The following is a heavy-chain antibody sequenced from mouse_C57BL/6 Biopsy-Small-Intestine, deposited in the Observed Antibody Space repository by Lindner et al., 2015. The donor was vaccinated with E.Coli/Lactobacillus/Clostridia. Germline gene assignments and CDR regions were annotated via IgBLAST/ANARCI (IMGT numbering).Heavy chain of an antibody. D-gene: IGHD2-1*01. CDR2: IDPSDTET. Sequence: VQLQESGPELVKPGASVKISCKASGYTFTDYYIHWVKQRPRQGLEWIGKIDPSDTETHYNQKFKDKATLTVDKSSSTAYMQLNGLTSEDSAVYYCARGDGNYEDYAMDYWGQGTSVTVSS. CDR3: ARGDGNYEDYAMDY. V-gene: IGHV1S126*01. J-gene: IGHJ4*01. CDR1: GYTFTDYY.